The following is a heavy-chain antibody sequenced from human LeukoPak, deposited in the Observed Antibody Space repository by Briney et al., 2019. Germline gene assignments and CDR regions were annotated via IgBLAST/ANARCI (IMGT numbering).Heavy chain of an antibody. Sequence: TGGSLRLSCEASQFTFSRFAMSWIRKAPGPGQELDSTLSGSGTATYYADCVKGRFTTSRDNSKDTLYLQMDNLRADDTAVYYCAKHLGSHSFLFYYMDVWGTGTSVIVSS. J-gene: IGHJ6*03. CDR3: AKHLGSHSFLFYYMDV. CDR2: LSGSGTAT. V-gene: IGHV3-23*01. D-gene: IGHD2-21*01. CDR1: QFTFSRFA.